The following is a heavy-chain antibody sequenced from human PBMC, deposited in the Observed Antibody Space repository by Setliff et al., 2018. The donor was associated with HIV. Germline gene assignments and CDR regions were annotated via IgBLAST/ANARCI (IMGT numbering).Heavy chain of an antibody. J-gene: IGHJ4*01. CDR1: GGSISSYY. Sequence: LSLTCTVSGGSISSYYWSWIRQPPGKGLEWIGHMYTDGSTNYNPSFKSRVTISADTSKNQFSLKLSSVTAADTAVYYCARDSRWLQFPYFDSWGQGTPVTVS. V-gene: IGHV4-4*08. CDR3: ARDSRWLQFPYFDS. CDR2: MYTDGST. D-gene: IGHD5-12*01.